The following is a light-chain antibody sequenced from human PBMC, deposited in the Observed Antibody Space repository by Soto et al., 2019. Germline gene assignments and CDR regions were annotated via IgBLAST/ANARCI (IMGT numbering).Light chain of an antibody. CDR2: DAS. Sequence: EIVLTQSPGTLSLSPGDRATLSCRASQRVSNSYLAWYQQKPGQAPRLLIYDASTRAAGVPDRVTGGGSGTDFTLTISALEPEDFALYVCQQYERPPFAFGQGTRREI. CDR1: QRVSNSY. J-gene: IGKJ2*01. CDR3: QQYERPPFA. V-gene: IGKV3-20*01.